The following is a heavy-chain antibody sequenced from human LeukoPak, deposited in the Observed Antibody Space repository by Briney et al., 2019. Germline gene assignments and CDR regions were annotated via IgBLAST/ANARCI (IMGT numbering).Heavy chain of an antibody. CDR1: GFTFSSYA. CDR3: ARDVGVWHV. D-gene: IGHD3-10*01. V-gene: IGHV3-30*04. Sequence: GRSLRLSCAASGFTFSSYAMHWVRQAPGKGLEWVAVISYDGSNKYYADSVKGRFTISRDNSKNTLYLQMNSLRAEDTAVYYCARDVGVWHVWGQGTTVTVSS. CDR2: ISYDGSNK. J-gene: IGHJ6*02.